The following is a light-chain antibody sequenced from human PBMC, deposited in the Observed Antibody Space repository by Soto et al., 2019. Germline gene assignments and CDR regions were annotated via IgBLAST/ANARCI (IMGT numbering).Light chain of an antibody. V-gene: IGKV1-5*03. CDR1: QSINSW. J-gene: IGKJ1*01. CDR2: KAS. Sequence: DIQMTQSPSTLSASVGDRVSITCRTSQSINSWLAWYQQKPGEAPKLLIYKASSLESGVPSRFSGSGSATEFTLTISSLQPDDFATYYCQQYHNYWTFGQGTKVDIK. CDR3: QQYHNYWT.